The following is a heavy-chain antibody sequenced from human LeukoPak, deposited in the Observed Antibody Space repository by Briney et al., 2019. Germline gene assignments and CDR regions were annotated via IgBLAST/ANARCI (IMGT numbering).Heavy chain of an antibody. V-gene: IGHV3-7*01. CDR1: GLTFSSYW. CDR2: IKQDGSEK. Sequence: GGSLRLSCAVSGLTFSSYWMTWVRQAPGKGLELVANIKQDGSEKYYVDSVMGRFTISRDNAKNSLYLQMSSVRAEDTAVYYCARVGCTSTSCLANWGQGTLVTVSS. J-gene: IGHJ4*02. CDR3: ARVGCTSTSCLAN. D-gene: IGHD2-2*01.